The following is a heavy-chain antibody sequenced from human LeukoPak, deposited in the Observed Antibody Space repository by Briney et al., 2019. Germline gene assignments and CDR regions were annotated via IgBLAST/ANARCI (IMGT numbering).Heavy chain of an antibody. CDR3: ARGGYSYGLAKYFQH. V-gene: IGHV1-69*13. CDR2: IIPIFGTA. Sequence: ASVKVSCKATGGTFNSYAISWVRQAPGQGLEWMGGIIPIFGTANYAQKFQGRVTITADESTSTAYMELSSLRSEDTAVYYCARGGYSYGLAKYFQHWGQGTLVTVSS. D-gene: IGHD5-18*01. J-gene: IGHJ1*01. CDR1: GGTFNSYA.